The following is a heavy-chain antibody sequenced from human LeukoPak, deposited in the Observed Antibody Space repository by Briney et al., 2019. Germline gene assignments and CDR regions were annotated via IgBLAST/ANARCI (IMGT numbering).Heavy chain of an antibody. CDR1: GFTFSNYG. J-gene: IGHJ4*02. CDR3: ARGVVRDYASDY. D-gene: IGHD3-10*01. V-gene: IGHV3-33*05. Sequence: PGGSLRLSCAASGFTFSNYGMHWVRQPPGKGLEWVAVISYDGSNKYYADSVKGRFTISRDNSKNTLYLQMNSLRAEDTAVYYCARGVVRDYASDYWGQGTLVTVSS. CDR2: ISYDGSNK.